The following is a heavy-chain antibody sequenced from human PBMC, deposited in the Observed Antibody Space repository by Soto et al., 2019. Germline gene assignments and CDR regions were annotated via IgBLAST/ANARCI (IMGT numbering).Heavy chain of an antibody. CDR2: IYYSGST. J-gene: IGHJ4*02. D-gene: IGHD2-2*01. V-gene: IGHV4-59*12. CDR1: GGSISNYY. CDR3: ARERVAVTPPAKRYFDY. Sequence: SETLSLTCTVSGGSISNYYWSWIRQPPGKGLEWIGYIYYSGSTYYNPSLKSRVSISLDTSKNQFSLKLSSVTAADTAVYYCARERVAVTPPAKRYFDYWGQGTLVTVSS.